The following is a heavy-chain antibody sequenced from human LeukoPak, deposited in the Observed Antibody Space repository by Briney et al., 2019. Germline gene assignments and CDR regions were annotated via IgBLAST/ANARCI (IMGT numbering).Heavy chain of an antibody. CDR1: GFXFNNAW. J-gene: IGHJ4*02. CDR2: IRSKSDGGTA. Sequence: GGSLRLSCAASGFXFNNAWITWVRQAPGKGQEWVGRIRSKSDGGTADHAAPVKGRFTISRDDSKNTLYLHMNSLKAEDTAVYYCATDRGALTNWGQGTLVTVSS. D-gene: IGHD3-10*01. V-gene: IGHV3-15*01. CDR3: ATDRGALTN.